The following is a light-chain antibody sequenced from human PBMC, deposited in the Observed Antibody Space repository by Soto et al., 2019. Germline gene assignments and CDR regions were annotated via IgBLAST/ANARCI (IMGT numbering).Light chain of an antibody. CDR3: ATWDNGLSAVV. CDR1: RSNIADNY. J-gene: IGLJ2*01. CDR2: DNN. V-gene: IGLV1-51*01. Sequence: QSVLTQPPSVSSAPGQRVTISCSVSRSNIADNYVSWYQQLPGTAPKLLIYDNNKRPSGIPDRFSGSKSGTSATLGITELQTGDEADYYCATWDNGLSAVVFGGGTK.